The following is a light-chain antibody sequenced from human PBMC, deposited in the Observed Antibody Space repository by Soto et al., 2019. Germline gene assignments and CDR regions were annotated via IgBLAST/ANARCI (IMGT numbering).Light chain of an antibody. V-gene: IGLV1-44*01. CDR1: SSNIETYS. Sequence: QSALTQPPSASGAPGQRVTISCTGSSSNIETYSVTWFQQLPGTAPKLVIYNTNQRSSGAPDRFSGSKSGTSASLAISGLLSEDEADYFCAAWDDTLNAPEFGGGTRVTVL. CDR3: AAWDDTLNAPE. J-gene: IGLJ2*01. CDR2: NTN.